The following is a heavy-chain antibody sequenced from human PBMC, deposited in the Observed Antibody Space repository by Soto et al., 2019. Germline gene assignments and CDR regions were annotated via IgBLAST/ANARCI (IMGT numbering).Heavy chain of an antibody. CDR3: AKAEGYSSYSASPYYMDV. D-gene: IGHD1-1*01. CDR2: IWYDGSKK. CDR1: EFTFSSYG. J-gene: IGHJ6*03. V-gene: IGHV3-33*06. Sequence: GGSLRLSCAASEFTFSSYGMHWVRQAPGKGLEWVAVIWYDGSKKYYADSVKGRFTISRDNSKNTLYLQMNSLRAEDTAVYYCAKAEGYSSYSASPYYMDVWGKGTTVTVSS.